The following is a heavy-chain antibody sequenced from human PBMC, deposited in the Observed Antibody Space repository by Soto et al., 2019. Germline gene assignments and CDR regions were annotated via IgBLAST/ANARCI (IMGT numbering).Heavy chain of an antibody. D-gene: IGHD3-10*01. V-gene: IGHV4-30-4*01. Sequence: SETLSLTCTVSGGSISSADYYWRWIRQPPGKGLEWIGYFHSSGATYKDPSLKSRVTISVDTSKNQISLKLDSVTAADTAVYYCASIWFGDFDYWGHGTLVT. CDR3: ASIWFGDFDY. J-gene: IGHJ4*01. CDR2: FHSSGAT. CDR1: GGSISSADYY.